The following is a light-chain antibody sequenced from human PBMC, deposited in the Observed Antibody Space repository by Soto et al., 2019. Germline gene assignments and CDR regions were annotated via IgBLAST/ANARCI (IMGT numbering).Light chain of an antibody. V-gene: IGLV1-44*01. J-gene: IGLJ2*01. CDR2: SSN. CDR3: AAWEDSLNVVV. CDR1: SSNIGSNR. Sequence: QSVLTQPPSASGTPGQRVTISCSGSSSNIGSNRVNWYQQLPVTPPKLLMYSSNQRPSGVPDRFSGSKSGTSASLAISGLQSEDEADYYCAAWEDSLNVVVFCGGTKLTVL.